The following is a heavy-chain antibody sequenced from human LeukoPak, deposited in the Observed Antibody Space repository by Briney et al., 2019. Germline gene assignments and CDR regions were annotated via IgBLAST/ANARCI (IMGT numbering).Heavy chain of an antibody. CDR2: ISYDGSNK. Sequence: GGSLRLSCAASGFIFSSYGMHWVRQAPGKGLEWVAVISYDGSNKYYADSVKGRFTISRDNSKNTLYLQMNSLRAEDTAVYYCAKPGVAGTYYFDYWGQGTLVTVSS. D-gene: IGHD6-19*01. CDR3: AKPGVAGTYYFDY. J-gene: IGHJ4*02. CDR1: GFIFSSYG. V-gene: IGHV3-30*18.